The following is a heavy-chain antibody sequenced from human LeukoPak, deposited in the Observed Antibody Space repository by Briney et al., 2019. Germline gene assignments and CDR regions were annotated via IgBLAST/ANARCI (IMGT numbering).Heavy chain of an antibody. CDR2: IIPILGIA. J-gene: IGHJ4*02. D-gene: IGHD6-19*01. CDR3: ARDPPRSSSGWRDDY. V-gene: IGHV1-69*04. Sequence: SVKVSCKAPGGTFSSYAISWVRQAPGQGLEWMGRIIPILGIANYAQKFQGRVTITADKSTSTAYMELSSLRSEDTAVYYCARDPPRSSSGWRDDYWGQGTLVTVSS. CDR1: GGTFSSYA.